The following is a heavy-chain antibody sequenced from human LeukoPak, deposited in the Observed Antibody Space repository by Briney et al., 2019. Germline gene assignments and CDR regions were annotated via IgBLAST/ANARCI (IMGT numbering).Heavy chain of an antibody. CDR3: ARDYDTSGSYFDFFDY. D-gene: IGHD3-22*01. V-gene: IGHV3-74*01. Sequence: GGSLRLSCAASGFTFSSHWMHWVRQAPGEGLVWVSRISSDGKYINYADSVRGADSVKGRFTISRDNAKNTLYLQMNSLRAEDTAVYYCARDYDTSGSYFDFFDYWGQGTLVTVSS. CDR2: ISSDGKYI. J-gene: IGHJ4*02. CDR1: GFTFSSHW.